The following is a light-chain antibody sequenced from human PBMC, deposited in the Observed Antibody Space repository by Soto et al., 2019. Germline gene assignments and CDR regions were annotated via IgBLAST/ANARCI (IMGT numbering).Light chain of an antibody. CDR1: QSIGTY. J-gene: IGKJ2*01. Sequence: DIQMTQFPSTQSASVGDRVTITCRASQSIGTYLAWYQVKPGTAPKLLVYDAFTLESGVPSRFSGSGSGTEFTLTISSLQPGDFAAYYCQQYKSFSPYTFGQGTKLEIK. CDR2: DAF. V-gene: IGKV1-5*01. CDR3: QQYKSFSPYT.